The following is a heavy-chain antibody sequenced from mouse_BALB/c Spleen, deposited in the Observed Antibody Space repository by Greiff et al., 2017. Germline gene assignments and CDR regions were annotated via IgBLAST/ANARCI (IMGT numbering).Heavy chain of an antibody. CDR3: ARHDGNYAMDY. CDR1: GFAFSSYD. J-gene: IGHJ4*01. CDR2: ISSGGGST. D-gene: IGHD1-1*01. Sequence: EVKVVESGGGLVKPGGSLKLSCAASGFAFSSYDMSWVRQTPEKRLEWVAYISSGGGSTYYPDTVKGRFTISRNNAKNTLYLQMSSLKSEDTAMYYCARHDGNYAMDYWGQGTSVTVSS. V-gene: IGHV5-12-1*01.